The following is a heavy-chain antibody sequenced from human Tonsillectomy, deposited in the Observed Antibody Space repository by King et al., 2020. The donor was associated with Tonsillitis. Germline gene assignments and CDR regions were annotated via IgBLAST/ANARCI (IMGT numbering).Heavy chain of an antibody. V-gene: IGHV3-11*05. D-gene: IGHD3-22*01. J-gene: IGHJ4*02. CDR1: GFTFSDYY. CDR3: ARDNRYYYDSSGYAIDY. Sequence: VQLVESGGGLVKPGGSLRLSCATSGFTFSDYYMSWIRQAPGKGLEWVSYISSSSSYTNYADSVKGRFTISRDNAKNSLYLQMNSLRAEDTAVYYCARDNRYYYDSSGYAIDYWGQGTLVTVSS. CDR2: ISSSSSYT.